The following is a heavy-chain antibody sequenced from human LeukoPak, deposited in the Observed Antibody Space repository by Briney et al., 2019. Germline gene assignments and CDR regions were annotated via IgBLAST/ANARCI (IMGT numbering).Heavy chain of an antibody. CDR1: GFTFSRYT. V-gene: IGHV3-48*02. CDR2: ISSSSRTI. D-gene: IGHD3-22*01. J-gene: IGHJ1*01. Sequence: PWGSLRLSCAASGFTFSRYTMNWVRQAPGKGLEWISYISSSSRTIHYADSVKGRFTISRDNAENSLDLQMNSLRDEDTAVYYCASHYFGSRGSYAEYFQHWGQGALVIVSS. CDR3: ASHYFGSRGSYAEYFQH.